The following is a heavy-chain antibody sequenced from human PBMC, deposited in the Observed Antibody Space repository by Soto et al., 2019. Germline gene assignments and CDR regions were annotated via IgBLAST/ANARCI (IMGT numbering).Heavy chain of an antibody. CDR2: IKQDGTEK. Sequence: EVQLVESGGGLVRPGGSLRLSCAASGFTFTTYWMTWVRQAPGKGLEWVANIKQDGTEKYYVDSVKGRFTISRDNAKDSLYLQMNSLRADDTAVYYCARDRASYYDSSGYNYRWYFELWGRGTLVTVSS. D-gene: IGHD3-22*01. CDR3: ARDRASYYDSSGYNYRWYFEL. J-gene: IGHJ2*01. V-gene: IGHV3-7*03. CDR1: GFTFTTYW.